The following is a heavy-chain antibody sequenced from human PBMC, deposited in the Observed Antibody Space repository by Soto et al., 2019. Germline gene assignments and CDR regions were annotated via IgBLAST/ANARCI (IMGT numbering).Heavy chain of an antibody. CDR3: ARPTHGYNYFDY. V-gene: IGHV4-38-2*01. CDR1: GYSISSGYY. D-gene: IGHD3-16*02. J-gene: IGHJ4*02. Sequence: SETLSLTCAVSGYSISSGYYWGWIRQPPGKGLEWIGSIYHSGSTYYNPSLKSRVTISVDTSKNQFSLKLSSVTAADTAVYYCARPTHGYNYFDYWGQGTLVTVSS. CDR2: IYHSGST.